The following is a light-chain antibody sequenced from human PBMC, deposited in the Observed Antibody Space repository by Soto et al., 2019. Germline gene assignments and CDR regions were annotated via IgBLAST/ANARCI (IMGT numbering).Light chain of an antibody. CDR2: AAS. CDR1: QDISNW. V-gene: IGKV1D-12*01. J-gene: IGKJ4*01. CDR3: QQANSFPAGLT. Sequence: DIQMTQSPSSVSASVGDRVTITCRASQDISNWLAWYQQKPGKAPKLLIYAASSLQSGVPSRFSGSGSGTDFTLTISSLQPEDFATYYCQQANSFPAGLTFGGGTKVEIK.